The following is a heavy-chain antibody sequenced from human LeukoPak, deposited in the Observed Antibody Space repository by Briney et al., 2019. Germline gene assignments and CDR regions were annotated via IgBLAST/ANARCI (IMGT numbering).Heavy chain of an antibody. CDR3: ARGKRGTHIVVVIAIYYFDY. V-gene: IGHV1-8*03. D-gene: IGHD2-21*01. CDR1: GYTFTSYD. J-gene: IGHJ4*02. Sequence: ASVKVSCKASGYTFTSYDINWVRQATGQGLEWMGWMNPNSGNTGYAQKFQGRVTITRNTSISTAYMELSSLRSEDTAVYYCARGKRGTHIVVVIAIYYFDYWGQGTLVTVSS. CDR2: MNPNSGNT.